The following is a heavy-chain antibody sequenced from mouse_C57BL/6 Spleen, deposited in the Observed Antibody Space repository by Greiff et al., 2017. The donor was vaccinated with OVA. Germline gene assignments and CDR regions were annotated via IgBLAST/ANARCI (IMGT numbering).Heavy chain of an antibody. CDR3: ARRAYGSSYGYFDV. D-gene: IGHD1-1*01. CDR1: GFTFSDYG. J-gene: IGHJ1*03. Sequence: DVKLVESGGGLVKPGGSLKLSCAASGFTFSDYGMHWVRQAPEKGLEWVAYISSGSSTIYYADTVKGRFTISRDNAKNTLFLQMTSLRSEDTAMYYCARRAYGSSYGYFDVWGTGTTVTVSS. CDR2: ISSGSSTI. V-gene: IGHV5-17*01.